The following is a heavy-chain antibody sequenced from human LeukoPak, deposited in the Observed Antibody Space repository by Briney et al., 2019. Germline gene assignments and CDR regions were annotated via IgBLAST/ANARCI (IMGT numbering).Heavy chain of an antibody. CDR3: ARTHEDTIFGVVITPKYFDY. D-gene: IGHD3-3*01. CDR2: IYYSGST. V-gene: IGHV4-59*01. J-gene: IGHJ4*02. Sequence: SETLSLTCTVSGGSISSYYWSWIRQPPGKGLEWIGYIYYSGSTNYNPSLKSRVTISVDTSKNQFSLKLSSVTAADTAVYYCARTHEDTIFGVVITPKYFDYWAREPWSPSPQ. CDR1: GGSISSYY.